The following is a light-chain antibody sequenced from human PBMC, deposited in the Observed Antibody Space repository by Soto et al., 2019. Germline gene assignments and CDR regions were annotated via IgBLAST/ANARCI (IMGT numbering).Light chain of an antibody. J-gene: IGLJ1*01. CDR1: SSDVGGYKY. Sequence: QSVLTQPASVSGSPGQSITISCSGSSSDVGGYKYVSWYQHHPGKAPKLMIYEVGNRPSGVSNRFSGSKSGNTASLTISGLQAEDEADYHCSSYTSGSSHYVFGTGTKVTVL. V-gene: IGLV2-14*01. CDR2: EVG. CDR3: SSYTSGSSHYV.